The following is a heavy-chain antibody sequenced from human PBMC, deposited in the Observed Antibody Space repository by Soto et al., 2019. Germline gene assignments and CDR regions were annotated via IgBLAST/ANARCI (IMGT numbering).Heavy chain of an antibody. J-gene: IGHJ6*02. D-gene: IGHD3-22*01. Sequence: GGSLRLSCTASGFTFGDYAMSWVRQAPGKGLEWVGFIRSKAYGVTTEYAASVKGRFTISRDDSKSIAYLQMNSLKTEDTAVYYCTRDYYDSSGYYYGMDVWGQGTTVTVSS. V-gene: IGHV3-49*04. CDR2: IRSKAYGVTT. CDR1: GFTFGDYA. CDR3: TRDYYDSSGYYYGMDV.